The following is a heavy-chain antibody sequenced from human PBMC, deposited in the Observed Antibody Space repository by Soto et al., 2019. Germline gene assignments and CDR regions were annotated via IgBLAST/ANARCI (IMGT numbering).Heavy chain of an antibody. CDR2: IRSKANSYAT. V-gene: IGHV3-73*01. CDR3: TRLTFGVVFNGENWFDP. J-gene: IGHJ5*02. CDR1: GFTFSGSA. Sequence: GSLRLSCAASGFTFSGSAMHWVRQASGKGLEWVGRIRSKANSYATAYAASVKGRFTISRDDSKNTAYLQMNSLKTEDTAVYYFTRLTFGVVFNGENWFDPWGQGTLVTVS. D-gene: IGHD3-3*01.